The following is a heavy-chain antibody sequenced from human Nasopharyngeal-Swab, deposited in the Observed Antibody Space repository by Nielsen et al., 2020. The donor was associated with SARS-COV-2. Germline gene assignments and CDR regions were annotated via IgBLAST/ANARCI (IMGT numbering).Heavy chain of an antibody. CDR2: ISYDGSSN. CDR3: ARPARRGLNWFDP. D-gene: IGHD3-22*01. V-gene: IGHV3-30-3*01. Sequence: GESLKISCAASGFIFSTYAMHRVRQAPGKGLEWVALISYDGSSNYYAHSVKGRFTISRDNSKNTLYLQMNSLRGEDTAVYYCARPARRGLNWFDPWGQGTLVTVSS. CDR1: GFIFSTYA. J-gene: IGHJ5*02.